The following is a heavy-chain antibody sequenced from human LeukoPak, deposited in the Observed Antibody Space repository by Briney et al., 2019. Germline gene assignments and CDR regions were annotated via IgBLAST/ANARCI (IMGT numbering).Heavy chain of an antibody. Sequence: SETLSLTCTVSGGSISSGSYYWSWIRQPAGKGLEWIGRIYTSGSTNYNPSLKSRVTISVDTSKNQFSLKLSSVTAADTAVYYCAREEWVGSNNWFDPWGQGTLVTVSS. CDR3: AREEWVGSNNWFDP. D-gene: IGHD3-3*01. V-gene: IGHV4-61*02. J-gene: IGHJ5*02. CDR2: IYTSGST. CDR1: GGSISSGSYY.